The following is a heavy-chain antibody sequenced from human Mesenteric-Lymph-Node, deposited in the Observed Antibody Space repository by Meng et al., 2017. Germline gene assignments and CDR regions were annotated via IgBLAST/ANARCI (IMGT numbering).Heavy chain of an antibody. Sequence: ASVKVSCKASGYTFTDYYIHWVRQAPGQGLEWMGWINPNSGGTNYAQKFQGRVTLTRDTSISTAYMELSRLRSDDTAVYYCTRDWDGVNNCFDPWGQGTLVTVSS. J-gene: IGHJ5*02. CDR1: GYTFTDYY. CDR2: INPNSGGT. V-gene: IGHV1-2*02. D-gene: IGHD4-17*01. CDR3: TRDWDGVNNCFDP.